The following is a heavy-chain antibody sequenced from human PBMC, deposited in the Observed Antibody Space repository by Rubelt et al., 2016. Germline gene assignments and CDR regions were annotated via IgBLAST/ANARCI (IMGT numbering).Heavy chain of an antibody. V-gene: IGHV3-7*01. CDR1: RFSFSTYW. CDR3: ARDGSLSSSWYWFDY. D-gene: IGHD6-13*01. Sequence: EVQLVESGGGLVQPGGSLRLSCAASRFSFSTYWMSWVRQAPGKGLEWVANIKQDGSEKDYVDSVKGRFTISRDNAKNSLYLQMNSLRAEDTAVYYCARDGSLSSSWYWFDYWGQGTLVTVSS. J-gene: IGHJ4*02. CDR2: IKQDGSEK.